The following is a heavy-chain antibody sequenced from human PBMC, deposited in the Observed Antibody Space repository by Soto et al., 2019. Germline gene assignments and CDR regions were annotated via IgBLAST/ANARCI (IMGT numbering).Heavy chain of an antibody. CDR3: AAVPSTLWDPFDY. V-gene: IGHV1-69*01. Sequence: QVQLLQSGAEVKKPGSSVKVSCKASGGTFSSYAISGVRQAPGQGLEWMGGIIPIFGTANYAQKFQGRVTITADESTSRAYMELISLRSEDTAVYYCAAVPSTLWDPFDYWGQGSLVTVCS. CDR2: IIPIFGTA. CDR1: GGTFSSYA. D-gene: IGHD1-26*01. J-gene: IGHJ4*02.